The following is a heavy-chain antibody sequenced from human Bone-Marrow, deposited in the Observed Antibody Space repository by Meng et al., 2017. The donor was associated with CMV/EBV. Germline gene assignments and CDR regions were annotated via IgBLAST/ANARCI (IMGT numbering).Heavy chain of an antibody. Sequence: SETLSLTCTVSGGSISSSSYYWGWIRQPPGKGLEWIGSIYYSGSTYYNPSLKSRVTISVDTSKNQFSLKLSSVTAADTAVYYCARLRWELLGFDYWGQVTLATVSS. CDR3: ARLRWELLGFDY. CDR1: GGSISSSSYY. J-gene: IGHJ4*02. V-gene: IGHV4-39*01. D-gene: IGHD1-26*01. CDR2: IYYSGST.